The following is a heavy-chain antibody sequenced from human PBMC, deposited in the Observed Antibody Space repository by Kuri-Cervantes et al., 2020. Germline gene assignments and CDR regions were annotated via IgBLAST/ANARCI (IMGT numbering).Heavy chain of an antibody. J-gene: IGHJ4*02. Sequence: ASVKVSCKASGCTFSSYAIIWVRQAPGQGLEWMGWMNPDSGNTDYAQKFQGRVTMTRDTYISTSYIEMSSLRSDDTAVYYCAREFIAVAGTLSLDDWGQGTLVTVSS. CDR1: GCTFSSYA. CDR3: AREFIAVAGTLSLDD. CDR2: MNPDSGNT. V-gene: IGHV1-8*02. D-gene: IGHD6-19*01.